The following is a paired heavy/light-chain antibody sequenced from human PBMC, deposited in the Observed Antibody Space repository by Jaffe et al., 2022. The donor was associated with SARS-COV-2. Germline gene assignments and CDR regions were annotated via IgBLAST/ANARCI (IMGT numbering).Heavy chain of an antibody. CDR1: GFTFRNYA. D-gene: IGHD3-22*01. CDR2: ITGSGSRT. V-gene: IGHV3-23*04. J-gene: IGHJ4*02. Sequence: EVQLVESGGGLVQPGGSLRLSCTASGFTFRNYAMSWVRQAPGKGLEWVSIITGSGSRTYYADSVKGRFTISRDNSKNTLYLQMNSLRAEDTAVHYCAAHYYDTSGYYDGFLNIDYWGQGTLVTVSP. CDR3: AAHYYDTSGYYDGFLNIDY.
Light chain of an antibody. Sequence: DIVMTQSPDSLGVSLGERATINCKSSQSVLYSSNNKNYLAWYQQKPGQPPKLLIYWASTRESGVPDRFSGSGSGTDFTLTISSLQAEDVAVYYCQQYYSTQITFGPGTKVDIK. CDR1: QSVLYSSNNKNY. V-gene: IGKV4-1*01. CDR3: QQYYSTQIT. J-gene: IGKJ3*01. CDR2: WAS.